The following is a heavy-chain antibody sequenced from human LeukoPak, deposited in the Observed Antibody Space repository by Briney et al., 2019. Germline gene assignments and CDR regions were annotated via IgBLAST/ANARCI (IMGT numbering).Heavy chain of an antibody. CDR3: ARVAGSSGFQSDY. CDR2: ISAGGVTT. J-gene: IGHJ4*02. CDR1: GFTFNSYA. V-gene: IGHV3-23*01. D-gene: IGHD3-3*01. Sequence: PGGSLRLSCAASGFTFNSYAMSWVRQFPGKGLEWVSGISAGGVTTYYADSAKGRFTISRDNAKNSLYLQMNSLRAEDTAVYYCARVAGSSGFQSDYWGQGTLVTVSS.